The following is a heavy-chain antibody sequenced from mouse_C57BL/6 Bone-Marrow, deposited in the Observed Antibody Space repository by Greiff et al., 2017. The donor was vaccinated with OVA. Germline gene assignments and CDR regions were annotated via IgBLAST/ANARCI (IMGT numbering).Heavy chain of an antibody. Sequence: QVQLKESGAELARPGASVKLSCKASGYTFTSYGISWVKQRTGQGLEWIGEIYPRSGNTYYNEKFKGKATLTADKSSSTAYMELRSLTSEDSAVYFCARGEGTTVASYWYFDVWGTGTTVTVSS. D-gene: IGHD1-1*01. CDR3: ARGEGTTVASYWYFDV. CDR2: IYPRSGNT. J-gene: IGHJ1*03. V-gene: IGHV1-81*01. CDR1: GYTFTSYG.